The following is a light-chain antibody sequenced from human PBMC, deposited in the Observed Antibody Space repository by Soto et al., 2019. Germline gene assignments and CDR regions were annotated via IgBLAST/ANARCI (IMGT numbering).Light chain of an antibody. V-gene: IGKV3-20*01. J-gene: IGKJ1*01. Sequence: DIVLTQSPGTLSLSPGERATLSCRASQSVNSDFLAWYQQKPGQAPSLLIYGASSRAPGIPDRFTGSGSGTDFSLTISRLDPEDFAVYYCQQYGISPWTFGQGTKVEIK. CDR2: GAS. CDR1: QSVNSDF. CDR3: QQYGISPWT.